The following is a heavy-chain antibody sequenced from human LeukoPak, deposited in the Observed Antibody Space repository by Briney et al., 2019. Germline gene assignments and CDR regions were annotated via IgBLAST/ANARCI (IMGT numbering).Heavy chain of an antibody. CDR3: AILIAVAGPATFY. Sequence: GGSLRLSCAASGFTFSSYAMSWVRQAPGKGLQWVSSISGSGDSTYYADSVKGRFTISRDNSNNTLYLQMNSLRAEDTAVYYCAILIAVAGPATFYWGQGTLVTVSS. CDR1: GFTFSSYA. V-gene: IGHV3-23*01. D-gene: IGHD6-19*01. CDR2: ISGSGDST. J-gene: IGHJ4*02.